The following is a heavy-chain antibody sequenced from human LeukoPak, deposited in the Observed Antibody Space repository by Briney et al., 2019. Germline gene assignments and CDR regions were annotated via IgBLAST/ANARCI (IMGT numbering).Heavy chain of an antibody. D-gene: IGHD1-26*01. CDR1: GGTFSSYA. Sequence: SVKVSCKASGGTFSSYAISWVRQAPGQGLEWMGGIIPIFGTANYAQKSQGRVTITTDESTSTAYMELSSLRSEDTAVYYCARGMSGSYYIYYYYMDVWGKGTTVTVSS. CDR2: IIPIFGTA. V-gene: IGHV1-69*05. CDR3: ARGMSGSYYIYYYYMDV. J-gene: IGHJ6*03.